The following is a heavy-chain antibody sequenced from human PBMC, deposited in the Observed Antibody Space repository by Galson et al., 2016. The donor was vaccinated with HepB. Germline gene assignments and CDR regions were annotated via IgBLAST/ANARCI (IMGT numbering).Heavy chain of an antibody. D-gene: IGHD3-10*01. J-gene: IGHJ4*02. CDR2: VSAGGDNT. CDR3: ARDYFRYYSAN. Sequence: SLRLSCAASGFTFGTYAMTWVRQAPGKGLEWVSSVSAGGDNTYYAESVKGQFTISRDNSKNTLYLQMNSLRAEDTAMYFCARDYFRYYSANWGQGTLVTVSS. V-gene: IGHV3-23*01. CDR1: GFTFGTYA.